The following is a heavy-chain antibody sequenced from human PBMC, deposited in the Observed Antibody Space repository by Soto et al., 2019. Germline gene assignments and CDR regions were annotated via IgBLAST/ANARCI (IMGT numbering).Heavy chain of an antibody. J-gene: IGHJ4*02. CDR2: ISNSGST. D-gene: IGHD3-22*01. V-gene: IGHV4-4*08. Sequence: PSETLSLTCTVSGSSIETFYWSWIRQPPEKGLEWIGYISNSGSTYYNPSLNSRFTISLDTSKIQFSLKLSSVTAADTAVYYCARDRMYDSSCYYYPHCDYWGQGTLVTVSS. CDR1: GSSIETFY. CDR3: ARDRMYDSSCYYYPHCDY.